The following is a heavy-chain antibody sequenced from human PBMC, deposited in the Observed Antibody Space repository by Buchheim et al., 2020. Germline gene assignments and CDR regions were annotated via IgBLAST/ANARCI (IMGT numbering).Heavy chain of an antibody. Sequence: QVQLVQSGAEVKKPGASVKVSCKASGYTFTSYDINWVRQATGQGLEWMGWMNPNSGNTGHAQKFQGRVTMTRNTSISTAYMELSSLRSEDTAVYYCASSPHDDFWSGYYSLSHYYYYYGMDVWGQGTT. CDR2: MNPNSGNT. V-gene: IGHV1-8*01. CDR3: ASSPHDDFWSGYYSLSHYYYYYGMDV. CDR1: GYTFTSYD. J-gene: IGHJ6*02. D-gene: IGHD3-3*01.